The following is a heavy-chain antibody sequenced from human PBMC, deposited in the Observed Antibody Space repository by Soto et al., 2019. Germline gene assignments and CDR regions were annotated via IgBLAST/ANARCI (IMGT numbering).Heavy chain of an antibody. CDR1: GGSFSDYH. J-gene: IGHJ6*02. Sequence: SETLSLTCAVYGGSFSDYHWSWIRQPPGKGLEWIGEINHGGSTRYNPSLKSRVTISKDTSKKQVSLKLTSVTAADTAVYYCARVSVTIFGVVMGHYYYAMDVWGQGTTVTVSS. D-gene: IGHD3-3*01. CDR2: INHGGST. CDR3: ARVSVTIFGVVMGHYYYAMDV. V-gene: IGHV4-34*01.